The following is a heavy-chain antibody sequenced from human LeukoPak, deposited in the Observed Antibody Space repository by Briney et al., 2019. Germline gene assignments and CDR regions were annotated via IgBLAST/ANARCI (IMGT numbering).Heavy chain of an antibody. V-gene: IGHV3-49*04. Sequence: GGSLRLSCTASGFTFGDYAMSWVRQAPGKGLEWVGFIRSKAYGGTTEYAASVKGRFTISRDDSKSIAYLQMNSLKTEDTAVYYCTRDSPYYCTNGVCYHFDYWGQGTLVTVSS. CDR3: TRDSPYYCTNGVCYHFDY. CDR2: IRSKAYGGTT. J-gene: IGHJ4*02. CDR1: GFTFGDYA. D-gene: IGHD2-8*01.